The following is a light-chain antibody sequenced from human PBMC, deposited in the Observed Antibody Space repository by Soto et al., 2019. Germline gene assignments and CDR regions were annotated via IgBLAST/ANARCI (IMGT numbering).Light chain of an antibody. J-gene: IGKJ4*01. Sequence: EIVLTQSPATLYLSPGERAALSCRASQGVGRFLAWYQQKPGQAPRLLIYDASNRATGIPARFSGSGSETDFTLAIDNLEPEDFAVYYCQQRGGWPLTFGGGTKVEIK. CDR1: QGVGRF. CDR3: QQRGGWPLT. V-gene: IGKV3-11*01. CDR2: DAS.